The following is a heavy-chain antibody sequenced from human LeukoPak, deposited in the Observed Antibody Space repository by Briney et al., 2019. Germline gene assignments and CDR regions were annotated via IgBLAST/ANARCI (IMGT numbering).Heavy chain of an antibody. Sequence: SETLSLTCTVSGGSISSYYRSWIRQPPGKGLEWIGYIYYSGSTNYNPSLKSRVTISVDTSKNQFSLKLSSVTAADTAVYYCARRAGVNYYYYGMDVWGQGTTVTVSS. CDR2: IYYSGST. D-gene: IGHD3-10*01. V-gene: IGHV4-59*08. CDR3: ARRAGVNYYYYGMDV. CDR1: GGSISSYY. J-gene: IGHJ6*02.